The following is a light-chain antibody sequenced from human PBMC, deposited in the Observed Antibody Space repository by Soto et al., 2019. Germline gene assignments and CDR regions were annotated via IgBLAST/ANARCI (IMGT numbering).Light chain of an antibody. J-gene: IGKJ1*01. CDR1: QSISHF. V-gene: IGKV1-5*01. CDR2: DAS. Sequence: DIQMTQSPSTLSASVGDRVTITCRASQSISHFLAWYQQKPGKVPKLLIYDASNLGSGVPSRFSGSGSGTDFTLTISGLQPDGFTTYYCHQHTSYSRAFGQGTKVDLK. CDR3: HQHTSYSRA.